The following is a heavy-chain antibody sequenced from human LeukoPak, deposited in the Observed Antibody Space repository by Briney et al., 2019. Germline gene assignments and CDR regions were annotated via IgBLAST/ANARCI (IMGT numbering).Heavy chain of an antibody. V-gene: IGHV3-11*03. CDR3: ASAEGGPATAIY. Sequence: GGSLRLSCAASGFTFSDYYMSWIRQAPGRGLEWVSYISTGSSYTNYADSVKGRLTISRDNVKNSLYLQINSLRAEDTALYYCASAEGGPATAIYWGQGTLVTVSS. J-gene: IGHJ4*02. D-gene: IGHD2-21*02. CDR1: GFTFSDYY. CDR2: ISTGSSYT.